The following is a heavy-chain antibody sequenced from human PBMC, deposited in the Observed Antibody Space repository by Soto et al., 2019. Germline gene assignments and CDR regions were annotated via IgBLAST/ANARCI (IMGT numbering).Heavy chain of an antibody. CDR2: IRGSTYGGAS. CDR1: GFTSDDYDYA. CDR3: SRDGDFYGLDV. D-gene: IGHD3-3*01. J-gene: IGHJ6*02. V-gene: IGHV3-49*04. Sequence: GGSLRLSCTFSGFTSDDYDYALTWVRQAPGKGLQWLGLIRGSTYGGASEYAASVKGRFTISRDDSKGIAYLQMNSLKTEDTAVYYCSRDGDFYGLDVWGRGTTVTVSS.